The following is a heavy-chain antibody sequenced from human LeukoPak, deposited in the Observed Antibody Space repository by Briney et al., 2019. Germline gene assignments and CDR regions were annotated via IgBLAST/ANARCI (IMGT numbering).Heavy chain of an antibody. CDR2: INHSGST. D-gene: IGHD1-14*01. CDR1: GGSFSGYY. V-gene: IGHV4-34*01. Sequence: SETLSLTCAVYGGSFSGYYWSWIRQPPGKGLEWIGEINHSGSTNYNPSLKSRVTISVDTSKNQFSLKLSSVTAADTAVYYCARGLFRRITARKDAFDIWGQGTMVTVSS. J-gene: IGHJ3*02. CDR3: ARGLFRRITARKDAFDI.